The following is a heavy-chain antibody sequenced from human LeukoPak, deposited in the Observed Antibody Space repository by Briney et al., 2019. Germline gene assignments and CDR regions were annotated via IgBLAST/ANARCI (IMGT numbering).Heavy chain of an antibody. CDR1: GFTFSSYA. J-gene: IGHJ4*02. V-gene: IGHV3-23*01. CDR3: AKVSRTKYYYDSSGCFVY. D-gene: IGHD3-22*01. CDR2: ISGSGGST. Sequence: GGSLRLSCAASGFTFSSYAMSWVRQAPGKGLEWVSAISGSGGSTYYADSVKGRFTISRDNSKNTLYLQMNSLRAEDTAVYYCAKVSRTKYYYDSSGCFVYWGQGTLVTVSS.